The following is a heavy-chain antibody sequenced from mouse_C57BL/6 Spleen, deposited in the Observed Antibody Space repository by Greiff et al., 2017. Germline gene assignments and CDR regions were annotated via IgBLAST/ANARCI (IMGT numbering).Heavy chain of an antibody. V-gene: IGHV1-54*01. Sequence: VQLQESGAELVRPGTSVKVSCKASGYAFTNYLIEWVKQRPGQGLEWIGVINPGSGGTNYNEKFKGKATLTADKSSSTAYMQLSSLTSEDSAVYFCATRYDYDAEDYYAMDYWGQGTSVTVSS. CDR2: INPGSGGT. CDR1: GYAFTNYL. CDR3: ATRYDYDAEDYYAMDY. J-gene: IGHJ4*01. D-gene: IGHD2-4*01.